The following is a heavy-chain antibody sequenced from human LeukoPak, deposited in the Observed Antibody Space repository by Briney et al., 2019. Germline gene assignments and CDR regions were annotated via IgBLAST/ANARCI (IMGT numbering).Heavy chain of an antibody. CDR3: AREVVPAARANWFDP. CDR2: ISWNSGSI. J-gene: IGHJ5*02. CDR1: GFTFDDYA. Sequence: PGGSLRLSCAASGFTFDDYAMHWVRQAPGKGLEWVSGISWNSGSIGYVDSVKGRFTISRDNAKNSLYLQMNSLRAEDTALYYCAREVVPAARANWFDPWGQGTLVTVSS. D-gene: IGHD2-2*01. V-gene: IGHV3-9*01.